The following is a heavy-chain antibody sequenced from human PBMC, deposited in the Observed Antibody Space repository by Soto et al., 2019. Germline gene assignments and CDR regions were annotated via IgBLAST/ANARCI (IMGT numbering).Heavy chain of an antibody. V-gene: IGHV3-23*01. Sequence: GGSLRLSCVASGFTFSSYAMTWVRQAPGKGLEWVSGISGSGSSTSYADSVKGRFTISRDSSKNTLYLQMNNVRAEDTAVYYCAKRNGSGQRGYWFGPWGQGTLVTVSS. CDR1: GFTFSSYA. CDR2: ISGSGSST. D-gene: IGHD3-10*01. J-gene: IGHJ5*02. CDR3: AKRNGSGQRGYWFGP.